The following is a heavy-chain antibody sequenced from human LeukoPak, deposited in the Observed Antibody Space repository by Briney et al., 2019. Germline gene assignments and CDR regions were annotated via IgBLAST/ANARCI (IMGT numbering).Heavy chain of an antibody. Sequence: QPSETLSLTCTVSGGSISSYYWSWIRQPPGKGLEWIGYIYYSGSTNYNPSLKSRVTISVDTSKNQFSLKLSSVTAADTAVYYCARRLNYYDSSGYYRYDAFDIWGQGTMVTVSS. CDR2: IYYSGST. V-gene: IGHV4-59*08. J-gene: IGHJ3*02. D-gene: IGHD3-22*01. CDR3: ARRLNYYDSSGYYRYDAFDI. CDR1: GGSISSYY.